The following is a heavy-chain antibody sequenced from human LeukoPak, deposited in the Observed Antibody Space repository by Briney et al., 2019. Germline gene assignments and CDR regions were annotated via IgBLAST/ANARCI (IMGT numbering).Heavy chain of an antibody. CDR2: INHSGST. J-gene: IGHJ4*02. D-gene: IGHD3-3*01. CDR3: ARARTYYDFWSGYYSYFDH. Sequence: SETLSLTCAVYGGSFSGYYWSWIRQPPGKGLEWIGEINHSGSTNYNPSLKSRVTISVDTSKNQFSLKLSSVTAADTAAYYCARARTYYDFWSGYYSYFDHWGQGTLVTVSS. CDR1: GGSFSGYY. V-gene: IGHV4-34*01.